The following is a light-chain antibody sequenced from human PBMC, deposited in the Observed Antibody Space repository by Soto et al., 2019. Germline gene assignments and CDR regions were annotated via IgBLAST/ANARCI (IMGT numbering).Light chain of an antibody. CDR3: QQRSNWPLFT. CDR2: DAS. CDR1: QSVSSY. V-gene: IGKV3-11*01. Sequence: EIVLTQSPATLSLSPGERATLSCRASQSVSSYLAWYQQKPGQAPRLLIYDASNRATGIPARFSGSGSGTEFTLTISSLEPEDVAVYYCQQRSNWPLFTFGPGTKVDIK. J-gene: IGKJ3*01.